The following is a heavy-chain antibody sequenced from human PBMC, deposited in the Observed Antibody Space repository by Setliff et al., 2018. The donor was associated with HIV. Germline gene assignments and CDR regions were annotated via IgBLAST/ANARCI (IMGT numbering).Heavy chain of an antibody. CDR2: INPNSGGT. CDR1: GYTFTGYY. J-gene: IGHJ3*02. D-gene: IGHD3-22*01. CDR3: ARDRYYDSSGYYWFDTFDI. Sequence: GASVKVSCKASGYTFTGYYMHWVRQAPGQGLEWMGWINPNSGGTNYAQKFQGRVTMTRDTSISTAYMELSRLRPDDTAVYYCARDRYYDSSGYYWFDTFDIWGQGTMVTVSS. V-gene: IGHV1-2*02.